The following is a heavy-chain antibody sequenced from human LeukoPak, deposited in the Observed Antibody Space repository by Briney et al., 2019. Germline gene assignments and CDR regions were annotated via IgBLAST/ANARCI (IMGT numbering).Heavy chain of an antibody. D-gene: IGHD6-13*01. V-gene: IGHV4-39*01. Sequence: PSETLSLTCTVSGGSISSSSYYWGWIRQPPGKGLEWIGSIYYSGSTYYNSSLKSRVTISVDTSKNQFSLKLSSVTAADTAVYYCARRMIGQQLVHFDYWGQGTLVTVSS. J-gene: IGHJ4*02. CDR1: GGSISSSSYY. CDR3: ARRMIGQQLVHFDY. CDR2: IYYSGST.